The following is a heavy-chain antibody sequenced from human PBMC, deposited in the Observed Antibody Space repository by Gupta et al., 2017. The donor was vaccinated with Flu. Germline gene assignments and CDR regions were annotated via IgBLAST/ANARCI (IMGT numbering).Heavy chain of an antibody. V-gene: IGHV4-4*07. Sequence: WIRQAPGKGLEWIGRIYRTGSATYKSSLKSRVSMSVDTSKKQFSLRLTSVTVADTAVYYCAGSDVVVMPARGNYYYGFDVWGPGTTVTVSS. CDR3: AGSDVVVMPARGNYYYGFDV. D-gene: IGHD2-21*01. J-gene: IGHJ6*02. CDR2: IYRTGSA.